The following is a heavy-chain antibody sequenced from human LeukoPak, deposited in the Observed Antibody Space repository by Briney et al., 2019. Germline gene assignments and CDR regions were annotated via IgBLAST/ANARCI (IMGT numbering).Heavy chain of an antibody. Sequence: GGSLRLSCAASGFTFSSYAMSWFRQAPGKGLEWVSAISGSGGSTYYADSVKGRFTISRDNSKNTLYLQMNSLRAEDKAVYYCAKDKEITMIVMASFDYWGQGTLVTVSS. CDR3: AKDKEITMIVMASFDY. CDR1: GFTFSSYA. D-gene: IGHD3-22*01. V-gene: IGHV3-23*01. J-gene: IGHJ4*02. CDR2: ISGSGGST.